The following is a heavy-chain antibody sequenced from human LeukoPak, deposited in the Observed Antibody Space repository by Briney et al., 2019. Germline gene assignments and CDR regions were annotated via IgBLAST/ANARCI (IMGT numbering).Heavy chain of an antibody. V-gene: IGHV1-46*01. J-gene: IGHJ4*02. CDR1: GYTFTNYY. CDR2: TDPIGGST. D-gene: IGHD4-11*01. Sequence: ASVKVSCKASGYTFTNYYIHWVRQAPGQGLEWMGITDPIGGSTNYAQKFQGRVTMTRDTSTSTVYTELSSLRSEDSAVYYCARWTTTYLDYWGQGTLVTVSS. CDR3: ARWTTTYLDY.